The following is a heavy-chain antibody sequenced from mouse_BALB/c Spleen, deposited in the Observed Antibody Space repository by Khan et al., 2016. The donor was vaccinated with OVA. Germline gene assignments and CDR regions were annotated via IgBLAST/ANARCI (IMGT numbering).Heavy chain of an antibody. V-gene: IGHV3-2*02. CDR1: GYSITSNYA. CDR3: ARGNYYGYALDY. Sequence: QLEESGPGLVKPSQSLSLTCTVNGYSITSNYAWNWIRQFPGNKLEWMGYISYSGSSNYNPSLKSRPSITRDTSKNQFFLLLHSVTTEDSATYYCARGNYYGYALDYWGQGTSVTVSS. J-gene: IGHJ4*01. D-gene: IGHD1-1*01. CDR2: ISYSGSS.